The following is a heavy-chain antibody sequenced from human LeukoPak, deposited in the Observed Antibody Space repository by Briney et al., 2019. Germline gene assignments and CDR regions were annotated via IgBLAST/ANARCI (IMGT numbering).Heavy chain of an antibody. CDR3: ARSFSLWFGGNAFDI. V-gene: IGHV4-4*07. J-gene: IGHJ3*02. CDR2: IYTSGST. CDR1: GGSISSYY. D-gene: IGHD3-10*01. Sequence: SETLSLTCTVSGGSISSYYWSWIRQPAGKGLEWIGRIYTSGSTNYNPSLKSRVTMSVDTSKNQFSLKLSSVTAADTAVYYCARSFSLWFGGNAFDIWGQGTMVTVSS.